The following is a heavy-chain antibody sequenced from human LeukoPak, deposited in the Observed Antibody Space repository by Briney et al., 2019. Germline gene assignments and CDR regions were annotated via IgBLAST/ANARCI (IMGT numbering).Heavy chain of an antibody. D-gene: IGHD3-22*01. CDR1: GGTFSSYA. CDR3: ARGNIMMDSSGYYSDY. CDR2: IIPIFGTA. Sequence: SVKVSCKASGGTFSSYAISWVRQAPGQGLEWMGGIIPIFGTANYAQKFQGRVTITADESTSTAYMELSSLRSEDTAVYYCARGNIMMDSSGYYSDYWGQGTLVTVSS. J-gene: IGHJ4*02. V-gene: IGHV1-69*01.